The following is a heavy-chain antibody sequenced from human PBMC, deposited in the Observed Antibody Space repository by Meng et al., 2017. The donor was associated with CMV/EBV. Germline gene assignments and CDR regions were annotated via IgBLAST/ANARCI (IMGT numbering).Heavy chain of an antibody. CDR2: MNPNSGNT. CDR3: ARVSGGAYGMDV. V-gene: IGHV1-8*01. Sequence: ASVKVSCKASGYTFTSYDINWVRQATGQGLEWMGWMNPNSGNTGYAQKFQGRVTMTRNTSISTAYMELSSLRSEDTAMYYCARVSGGAYGMDVWGQGTTVTVSS. CDR1: GYTFTSYD. D-gene: IGHD2/OR15-2a*01. J-gene: IGHJ6*02.